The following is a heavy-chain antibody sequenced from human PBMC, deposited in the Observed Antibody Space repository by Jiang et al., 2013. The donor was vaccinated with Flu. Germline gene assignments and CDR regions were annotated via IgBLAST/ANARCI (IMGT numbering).Heavy chain of an antibody. CDR3: ARGCGGDCYSFLSDWYFDL. J-gene: IGHJ2*01. D-gene: IGHD2-21*02. Sequence: QLLESGGGLVQPGGSLRLSCAASGFTFSSYSMNWVRQAPGKGLEWVSYISSSSSTIYYADSVKGRFTISRDNAKNSLYLQMNSLRDEDTAVYYCARGCGGDCYSFLSDWYFDLWGRGTLVTVSS. V-gene: IGHV3-48*02. CDR2: ISSSSSTI. CDR1: GFTFSSYS.